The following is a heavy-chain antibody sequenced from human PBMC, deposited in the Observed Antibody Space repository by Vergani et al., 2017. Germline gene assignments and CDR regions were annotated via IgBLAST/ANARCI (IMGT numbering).Heavy chain of an antibody. J-gene: IGHJ6*02. Sequence: EVQLVESGGGLVQPGGSLRLSCAASGFTFSSYEMNWVRQAPGKGLEWVSYISSSGSTIYYADSVKGRFTISRDNAKNSLYLQMNSLRAEDTAVYYCARDRVGVRGGVDVWGQGTTVTVSS. D-gene: IGHD2-15*01. CDR1: GFTFSSYE. CDR2: ISSSGSTI. V-gene: IGHV3-48*03. CDR3: ARDRVGVRGGVDV.